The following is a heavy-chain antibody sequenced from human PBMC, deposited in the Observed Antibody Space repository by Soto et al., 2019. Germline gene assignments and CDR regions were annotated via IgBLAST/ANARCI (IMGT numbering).Heavy chain of an antibody. V-gene: IGHV1-69*13. D-gene: IGHD3-22*01. J-gene: IGHJ3*02. Sequence: GASVKVSCKASGGTFSSYAISWVRQAPGQGLEWMGGIIPIFGTANYAQKFQGRVTITADESTSTAYMELSSLRSEDTAVYYCARGASYDSSGYYLRKAFDIWGQGTMVTVSS. CDR2: IIPIFGTA. CDR1: GGTFSSYA. CDR3: ARGASYDSSGYYLRKAFDI.